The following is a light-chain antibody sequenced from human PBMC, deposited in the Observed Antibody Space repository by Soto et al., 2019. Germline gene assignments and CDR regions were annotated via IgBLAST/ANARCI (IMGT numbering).Light chain of an antibody. CDR3: QQLYSYPVT. CDR1: QGISGY. Sequence: DIQLTQSPSFLSASVGDRVTVTCRASQGISGYLAWYQQKPGKAPKLLIYATSTLQSGVPSRFSGRGSGTEFTLTISSLQPEEFATYYCQQLYSYPVTFGQGTKLEIK. J-gene: IGKJ2*01. V-gene: IGKV1-9*01. CDR2: ATS.